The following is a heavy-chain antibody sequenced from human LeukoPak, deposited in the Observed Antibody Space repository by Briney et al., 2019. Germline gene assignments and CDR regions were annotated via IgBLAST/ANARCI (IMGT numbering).Heavy chain of an antibody. CDR2: ISSSSSYI. J-gene: IGHJ4*02. V-gene: IGHV3-21*01. CDR1: GFAFSSYS. Sequence: NPGGSLRLSCAASGFAFSSYSMNWVRQAPGKGLEWVSSISSSSSYIYYADSVKGRFTISRDNAKNSLYLQMNSLRAEDTAVYYCARGGGYYDSSGYDDYRGQGTLVTVSS. CDR3: ARGGGYYDSSGYDDY. D-gene: IGHD3-22*01.